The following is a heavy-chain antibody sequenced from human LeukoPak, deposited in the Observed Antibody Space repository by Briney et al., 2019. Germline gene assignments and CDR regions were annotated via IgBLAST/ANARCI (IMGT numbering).Heavy chain of an antibody. V-gene: IGHV3-23*01. CDR2: ISGSGGST. CDR1: GFTFSSYA. J-gene: IGHJ4*02. D-gene: IGHD3-22*01. CDR3: AKGYDSSGYYYVETEYYFDY. Sequence: SGGSLRLSCAASGFTFSSYAMSWVRQAPGKGLEWVSAISGSGGSTYYADSVKGRFTISRDNSKNTLYLQMNSLRAEDTAVYYCAKGYDSSGYYYVETEYYFDYWGQGTLVTVSS.